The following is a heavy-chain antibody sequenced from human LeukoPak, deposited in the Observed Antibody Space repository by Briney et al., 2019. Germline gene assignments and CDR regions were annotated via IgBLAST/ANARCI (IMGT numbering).Heavy chain of an antibody. J-gene: IGHJ4*02. CDR1: GFTVSSNY. D-gene: IGHD2-15*01. CDR2: IYSGGST. V-gene: IGHV3-66*01. Sequence: GGSLRLSCAASGFTVSSNYMSWVRQAPGKGLEWVSVIYSGGSTYYADSVKGRFTISRDNSKNTLYLQMNSLRAEDTAVYYCARGRFCSGGSCYGIFDYWGQGTLVTVSS. CDR3: ARGRFCSGGSCYGIFDY.